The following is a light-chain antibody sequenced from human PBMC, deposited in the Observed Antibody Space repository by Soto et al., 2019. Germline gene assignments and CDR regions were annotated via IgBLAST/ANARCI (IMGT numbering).Light chain of an antibody. CDR2: SVS. CDR1: QGLSTY. CDR3: QQANSFPYT. Sequence: DIQMTQSPSSVSASVGDRVTITCRASQGLSTYLAWYQQKPGKAPRLLIHSVSSLESGVPSRFSGSGSGTDFSLTISSLQPEDFETYFCQQANSFPYTFGQGTKLEI. V-gene: IGKV1D-12*01. J-gene: IGKJ2*01.